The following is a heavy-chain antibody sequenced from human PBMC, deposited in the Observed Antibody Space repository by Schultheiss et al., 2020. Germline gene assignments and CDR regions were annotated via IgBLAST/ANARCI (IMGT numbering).Heavy chain of an antibody. CDR2: ISGSGGTR. Sequence: GESLKISCAASGFTSSNYVINWVRQAPGKGLKWVSAISGSGGTRYYADSVKGRFTISRENSKNTVYLQMDSLTAEDTAVYYCAREIGTGDYWGQGTLVTVSS. CDR1: GFTSSNYV. V-gene: IGHV3-23*01. CDR3: AREIGTGDY. J-gene: IGHJ4*02. D-gene: IGHD2-8*02.